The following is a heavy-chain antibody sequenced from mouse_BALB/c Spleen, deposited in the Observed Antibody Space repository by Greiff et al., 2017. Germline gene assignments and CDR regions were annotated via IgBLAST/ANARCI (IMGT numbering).Heavy chain of an antibody. CDR2: IYWDDDK. CDR1: GFSLSTSGMG. CDR3: ARRRRSYAMDY. Sequence: QVTLKVSGPGILQPSQTLSLTCSFSGFSLSTSGMGVSWLRQPSGKGLEWLAHIYWDDDKCYNPSLKSRLTISKDTSRNQVFLKITSVDTADTATYYCARRRRSYAMDYWGQGTSVTVSS. J-gene: IGHJ4*01. V-gene: IGHV8-12*01.